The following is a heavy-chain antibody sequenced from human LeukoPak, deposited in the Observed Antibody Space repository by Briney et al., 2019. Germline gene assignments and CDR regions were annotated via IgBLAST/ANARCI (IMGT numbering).Heavy chain of an antibody. CDR2: IYYSGNT. CDR1: GASISSYY. D-gene: IGHD3-10*01. Sequence: SETLSLTCTVSGASISSYYWSWIPQPPGKGLEWIAYIYYSGNTNKNSSLKSRVTISVDTSKNQFSLKLSSVTAADTAVYYCARVGSTMARDYFDYWGQGTLVSVSS. V-gene: IGHV4-59*01. J-gene: IGHJ4*02. CDR3: ARVGSTMARDYFDY.